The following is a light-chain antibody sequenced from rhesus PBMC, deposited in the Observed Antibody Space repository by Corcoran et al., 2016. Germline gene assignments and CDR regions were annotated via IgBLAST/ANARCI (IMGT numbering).Light chain of an antibody. CDR3: QHNYGTPYS. CDR2: KAD. CDR1: ENVNNY. J-gene: IGKJ2*01. V-gene: IGKV1-74*01. Sequence: DIQMTQSPSSLSASLGSRVTITCRDSENVNNYLTWYQQKPGKAPKLLIYKADNLQSGVPSRLRGSGSWTDYTCTIWNLQSEDVTSYYGQHNYGTPYSFGVGTKVEIK.